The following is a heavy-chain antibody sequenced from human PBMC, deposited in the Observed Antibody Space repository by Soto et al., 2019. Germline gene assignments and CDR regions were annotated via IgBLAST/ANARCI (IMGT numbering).Heavy chain of an antibody. V-gene: IGHV3-48*01. J-gene: IGHJ3*02. D-gene: IGHD3-10*01. Sequence: GGSLTLSCATSGFTFSSYSMNWVRQAPGKGLEWVSYISSSSSTIYYADSVKGRFTISRDNAKNSLYLQMNSLRAEDTAVYYCARDRPPRFGELPAIWGQGTMVTVSS. CDR1: GFTFSSYS. CDR3: ARDRPPRFGELPAI. CDR2: ISSSSSTI.